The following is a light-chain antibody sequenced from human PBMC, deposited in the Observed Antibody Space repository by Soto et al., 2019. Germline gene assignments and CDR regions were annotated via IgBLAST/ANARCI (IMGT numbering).Light chain of an antibody. Sequence: DIQMTQYPSTLSASVGDRVTTTCRASQSISSWLAWYQQKPGKAPKLLIYKASSLESGVPSRFSGSGSGTEFTLTISSLQPDDFATYYCQHYNSYSEAFGQGTK. CDR2: KAS. V-gene: IGKV1-5*03. CDR1: QSISSW. CDR3: QHYNSYSEA. J-gene: IGKJ1*01.